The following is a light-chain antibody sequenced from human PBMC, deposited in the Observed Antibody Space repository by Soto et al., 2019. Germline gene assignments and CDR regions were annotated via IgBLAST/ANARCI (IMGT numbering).Light chain of an antibody. V-gene: IGLV2-8*01. J-gene: IGLJ1*01. CDR2: EVS. CDR3: SSYAGITQSV. Sequence: QSVLTQPPSASGSPGQSVTISCTGXSSDVGGYNFVSWYQQHPGKAPKLMIYEVSKRPSGVPDRFSGSKSGNTASLTVSGLQAEDEADYYCSSYAGITQSVFGTRSMHTVL. CDR1: SSDVGGYNF.